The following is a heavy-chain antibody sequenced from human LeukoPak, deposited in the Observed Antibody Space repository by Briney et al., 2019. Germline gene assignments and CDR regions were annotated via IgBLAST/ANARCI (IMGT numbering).Heavy chain of an antibody. CDR2: ISSSSSYI. CDR3: ARDRRYVWGSYRYFADY. D-gene: IGHD3-16*02. Sequence: PGGSLRLSCAASGFTFSSCSMNWVRQAPGKGLEWVSSISSSSSYIYYADSVKGRFTISRDNAKNSLYLQMNSLRAEDTAVYYCARDRRYVWGSYRYFADYWGQGTLVTVSS. CDR1: GFTFSSCS. V-gene: IGHV3-21*01. J-gene: IGHJ4*02.